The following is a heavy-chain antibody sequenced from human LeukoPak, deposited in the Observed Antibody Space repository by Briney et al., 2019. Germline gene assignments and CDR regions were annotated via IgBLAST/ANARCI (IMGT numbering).Heavy chain of an antibody. CDR2: IIPIFGTA. V-gene: IGHV1-69*13. CDR1: GGTFSSYA. CDR3: ATPRSLAKIPYDAFDI. D-gene: IGHD5-12*01. Sequence: SVKVSCKASGGTFSSYAISWVRQAPGQGLEWMGGIIPIFGTANYAQKFQGRVTITADESTSTACMELSSLRSEDTAVYYCATPRSLAKIPYDAFDIWGQGTMVTVSS. J-gene: IGHJ3*02.